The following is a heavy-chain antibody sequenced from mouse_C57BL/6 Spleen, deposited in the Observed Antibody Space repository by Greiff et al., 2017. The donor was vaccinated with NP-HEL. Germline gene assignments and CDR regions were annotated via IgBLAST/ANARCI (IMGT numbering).Heavy chain of an antibody. J-gene: IGHJ2*01. CDR1: GYTFTSYW. Sequence: QVQLQQPGAELVRPGSSVKLSCKASGYTFTSYWMDWVKQRPGQGLEWIGNIYPSDSETHYNQKFKDKATVTVDKSSSTAYMPLSSLTSEDAAVYYCAREGVNFDYWGQGTTLTVSS. CDR2: IYPSDSET. V-gene: IGHV1-61*01. CDR3: AREGVNFDY.